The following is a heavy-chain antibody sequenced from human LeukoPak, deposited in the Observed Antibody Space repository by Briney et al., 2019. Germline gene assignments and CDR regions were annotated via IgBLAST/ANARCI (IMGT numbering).Heavy chain of an antibody. Sequence: PSETLSLTCAVYGGSFSGYYWSWIRQPPGKGLEWIGEINHSGSTNYNPSLKSRVTMSVDTSKNQFSLKLSSVTAADTAVYYCAREGRYSGSRGHFDYWGQGTLVTVPS. J-gene: IGHJ4*02. CDR2: INHSGST. V-gene: IGHV4-34*01. D-gene: IGHD6-6*01. CDR1: GGSFSGYY. CDR3: AREGRYSGSRGHFDY.